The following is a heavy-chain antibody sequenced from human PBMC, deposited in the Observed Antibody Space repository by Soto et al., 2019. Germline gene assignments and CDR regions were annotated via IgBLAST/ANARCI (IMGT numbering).Heavy chain of an antibody. V-gene: IGHV4-39*02. J-gene: IGHJ4*02. Sequence: SETLSLTCTVSGGSISSSIYYWGWIRQPPGRGLEWIGIIDYSGTTYYNPSLKSRLTMSVDTSKNHFSLNLSSVTAADTAVYNCARRTGSSTYYFDYWGQGALVTVSS. CDR1: GGSISSSIYY. D-gene: IGHD6-6*01. CDR3: ARRTGSSTYYFDY. CDR2: IDYSGTT.